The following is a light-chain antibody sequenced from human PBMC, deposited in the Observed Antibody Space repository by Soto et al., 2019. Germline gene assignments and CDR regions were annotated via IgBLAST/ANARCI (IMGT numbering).Light chain of an antibody. CDR2: RNT. CDR3: AGWEDSLNGVA. Sequence: QAVVTQPPSASGTPGQTVTISCSGSNSNIGSNYVYWYQQLPGTAPKLLVYRNTQRPSGVPDRFSGSKSGTSASLAISGLQSEDEADYYCAGWEDSLNGVAFGGGTKLTVL. J-gene: IGLJ2*01. CDR1: NSNIGSNY. V-gene: IGLV1-47*01.